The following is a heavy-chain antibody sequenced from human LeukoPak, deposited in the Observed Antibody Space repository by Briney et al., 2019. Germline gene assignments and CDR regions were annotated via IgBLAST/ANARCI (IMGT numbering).Heavy chain of an antibody. CDR1: GGSISSYY. D-gene: IGHD3-10*01. V-gene: IGHV4-59*08. CDR3: ARGRRRFGELKGFDP. CDR2: IYYSGST. J-gene: IGHJ5*02. Sequence: SETLSLTCTVSGGSISSYYWSWIRQPPGKGLECIGYIYYSGSTNYNPSLKSRVTISVDTSKNQFSLKLSSVTAADTAVYYCARGRRRFGELKGFDPWGQGTLVTVSS.